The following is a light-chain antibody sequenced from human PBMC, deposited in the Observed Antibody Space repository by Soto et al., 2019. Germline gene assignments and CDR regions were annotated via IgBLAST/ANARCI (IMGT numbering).Light chain of an antibody. J-gene: IGLJ3*02. CDR1: SSNIGSNT. CDR3: AAWDDSLTAVL. V-gene: IGLV1-44*01. Sequence: QSVLTQPPSASGTPGQSVTISCSGSSSNIGSNTVNWYQQLSGAAPKLLIHNNDQRPFGVPDRFSGSKSDTSASLAIRGLQSADEADYYCAAWDDSLTAVLFGGGTKLTVL. CDR2: NND.